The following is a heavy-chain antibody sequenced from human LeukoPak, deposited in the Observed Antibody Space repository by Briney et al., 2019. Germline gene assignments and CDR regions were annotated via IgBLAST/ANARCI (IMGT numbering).Heavy chain of an antibody. CDR3: ARWGNNKILDY. D-gene: IGHD1/OR15-1a*01. V-gene: IGHV3-23*01. CDR2: ITGSGGRT. J-gene: IGHJ4*02. Sequence: GGSLRLSCAASGFTFGSYAMNWVRQAPGKGLEWLSTITGSGGRTYYADSVKGRFTISRDNSKNTLDLQMNSLRAEDTAVYYCARWGNNKILDYWGQGTLVTVSS. CDR1: GFTFGSYA.